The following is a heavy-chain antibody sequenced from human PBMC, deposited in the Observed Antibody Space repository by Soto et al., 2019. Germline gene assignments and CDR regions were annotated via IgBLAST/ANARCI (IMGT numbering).Heavy chain of an antibody. CDR1: GYTFTGYY. D-gene: IGHD1-1*01. CDR3: ARGRTGTTSYFDY. V-gene: IGHV1-2*02. Sequence: ASVKASCKASGYTFTGYYLHWVRQAPGQGLEWMGWINPNSGGTNYAQKFQGRVTMTRDTSISTAYMELSRLRSDDTAVYYCARGRTGTTSYFDYWGQGNLVTAPQ. CDR2: INPNSGGT. J-gene: IGHJ4*02.